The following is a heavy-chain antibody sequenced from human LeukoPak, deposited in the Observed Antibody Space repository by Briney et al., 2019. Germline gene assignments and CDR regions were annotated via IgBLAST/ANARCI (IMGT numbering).Heavy chain of an antibody. CDR3: ARHQRWGYEDY. D-gene: IGHD7-27*01. V-gene: IGHV3-48*01. CDR2: IRSSSSTI. CDR1: GFTFSSYN. J-gene: IGHJ4*02. Sequence: GGSLRLSCAASGFTFSSYNMNWVRQAPGKGLEWVSHIRSSSSTIYYADSVKGRFTISRDNAKNSLYLQMNGLRAEDTAVYYCARHQRWGYEDYWGQGTLVTVSS.